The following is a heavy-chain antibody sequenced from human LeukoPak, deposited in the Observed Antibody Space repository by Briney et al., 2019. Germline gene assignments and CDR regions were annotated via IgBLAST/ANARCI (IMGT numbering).Heavy chain of an antibody. D-gene: IGHD3-22*01. Sequence: GGSLRLSCAASGFTFSNYALSWVRQAPGKGLEWVSTISGDGDSTYYAASVKGRFTISRDNSKNTMFLHMNSLRAEDTALYYCARGQFRFSDYDSSGFDYWGQGTLVTVSS. CDR3: ARGQFRFSDYDSSGFDY. CDR1: GFTFSNYA. CDR2: ISGDGDST. V-gene: IGHV3-23*01. J-gene: IGHJ4*02.